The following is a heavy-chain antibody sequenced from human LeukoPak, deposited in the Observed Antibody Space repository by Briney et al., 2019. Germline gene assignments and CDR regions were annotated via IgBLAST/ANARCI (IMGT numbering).Heavy chain of an antibody. J-gene: IGHJ4*02. D-gene: IGHD6-13*01. Sequence: GGSLRLSCAVSGFTFSSYSMNWVRQASGKGLEWVSSISSSSSYIYYADSVKGRFTISRDNAKNSLYLQMNSLRAEDTAVYYCARLSSSWYGGLDYWGQGTLVTVSS. CDR3: ARLSSSWYGGLDY. CDR1: GFTFSSYS. V-gene: IGHV3-21*01. CDR2: ISSSSSYI.